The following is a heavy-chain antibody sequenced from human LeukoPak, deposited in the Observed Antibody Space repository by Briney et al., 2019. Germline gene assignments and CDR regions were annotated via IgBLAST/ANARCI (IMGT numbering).Heavy chain of an antibody. CDR3: ARHVQWLNGYFDY. D-gene: IGHD6-19*01. CDR1: GGSISSYY. J-gene: IGHJ4*02. V-gene: IGHV4-59*08. CDR2: IYYSGST. Sequence: SETLSLTCAVSGGSISSYYCSWNRQPPGKGPEWIGYIYYSGSTNYNPSLKSRVTISVDTSKNQFSLKLSSVTAADTAMYYCARHVQWLNGYFDYWGQGTLVTVSS.